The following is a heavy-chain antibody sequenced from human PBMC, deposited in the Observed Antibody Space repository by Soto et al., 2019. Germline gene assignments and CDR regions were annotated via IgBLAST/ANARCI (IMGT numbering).Heavy chain of an antibody. J-gene: IGHJ6*02. CDR1: GFTLSFYS. CDR3: AGDQGRNYYYGLDV. Sequence: GGSLRLSCAASGFTLSFYSMNWVRQAPGKGLEWVSSISSSTLNIYYADSVKGRFTISRDNAKNSLYLQMNSLRAEDTAVYYCAGDQGRNYYYGLDVWGQGTTVTVSS. CDR2: ISSSTLNI. V-gene: IGHV3-21*01. D-gene: IGHD2-15*01.